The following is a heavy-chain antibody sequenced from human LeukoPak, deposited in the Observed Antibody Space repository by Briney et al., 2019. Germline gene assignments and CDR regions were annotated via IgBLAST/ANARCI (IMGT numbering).Heavy chain of an antibody. CDR3: AKDYDFWSGYPPEGY. CDR2: ISYDGSNK. V-gene: IGHV3-30-3*01. CDR1: GSTFSSYA. Sequence: GGSLRLSCAASGSTFSSYAMHWVRQAPGKGREWVAVISYDGSNKYYADSVKGRFTISRDNSKNTLYVQMNSLRAEDTAVYYCAKDYDFWSGYPPEGYWGQGTLVTVSS. D-gene: IGHD3-3*01. J-gene: IGHJ4*02.